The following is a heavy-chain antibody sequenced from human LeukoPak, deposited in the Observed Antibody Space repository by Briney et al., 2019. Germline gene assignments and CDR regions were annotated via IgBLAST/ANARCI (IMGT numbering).Heavy chain of an antibody. CDR1: GFTFSSYA. Sequence: GGSLRLSCAASGFTFSSYAMSWVRQAPGKGLEWVSAISGSGGSTYYADSVKGRFTISRDNSKKTLYLQMNSLRAEDTAVYYCAKAVSNPRYCSGGSCLRYGVDVWGQGTTVTVSS. CDR3: AKAVSNPRYCSGGSCLRYGVDV. CDR2: ISGSGGST. D-gene: IGHD2-15*01. V-gene: IGHV3-23*01. J-gene: IGHJ6*02.